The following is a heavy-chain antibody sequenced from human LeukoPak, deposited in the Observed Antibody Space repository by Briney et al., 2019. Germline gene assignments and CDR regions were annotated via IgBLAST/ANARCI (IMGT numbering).Heavy chain of an antibody. CDR1: GGSINSYY. D-gene: IGHD3-22*01. CDR2: IYYSGTT. V-gene: IGHV4-59*01. Sequence: SETLSLTCTVSGGSINSYYWSWIRQPPGKRLEWIGYIYYSGTTNYNPSFESRVSISVDTSKNQFYLNLRSVTAADTALYYCARGFYDSRAYSAPFDSWGQGTLITVSS. CDR3: ARGFYDSRAYSAPFDS. J-gene: IGHJ4*02.